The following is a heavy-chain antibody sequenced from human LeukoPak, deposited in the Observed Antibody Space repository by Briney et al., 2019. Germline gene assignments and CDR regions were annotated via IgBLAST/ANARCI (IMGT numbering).Heavy chain of an antibody. CDR1: GFTFSSYA. J-gene: IGHJ4*02. V-gene: IGHV3-23*01. Sequence: GGSLRLSCAASGFTFSSYAMSWVRQAPGKGLEWVSAVSGSGTTTYYADSVKGRFSISRDNSKNTLYLQMNSLRAEDTAVYYCAKWQTTVVTPFDYWGQGTLVTVSS. D-gene: IGHD4-23*01. CDR3: AKWQTTVVTPFDY. CDR2: VSGSGTTT.